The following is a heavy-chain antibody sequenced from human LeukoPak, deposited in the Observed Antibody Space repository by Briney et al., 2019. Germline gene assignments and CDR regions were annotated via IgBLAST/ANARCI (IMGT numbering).Heavy chain of an antibody. CDR3: AKDPRPSGVSCY. CDR2: ISGSGGST. J-gene: IGHJ4*02. Sequence: GGSLRLSCAASGFTFSSYAMSWVRQAPGKGLEWVSAISGSGGSTYYADSVKGRFTISRDNSKNTLHLQMNSLRAEDTAVYYCAKDPRPSGVSCYWGQGTLVTVSS. D-gene: IGHD1-26*01. CDR1: GFTFSSYA. V-gene: IGHV3-23*01.